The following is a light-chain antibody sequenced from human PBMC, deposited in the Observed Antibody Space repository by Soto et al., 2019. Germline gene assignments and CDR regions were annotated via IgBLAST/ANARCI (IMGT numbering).Light chain of an antibody. CDR1: SSDVGGYNY. CDR2: EVT. V-gene: IGLV2-8*01. J-gene: IGLJ3*02. Sequence: QSVLTQPPSASGSAGKSVTMSCTGTSSDVGGYNYVSWYQQRPGKAPNLMIYEVTKRPSGVPDRFSGSKSGSTASLTVSGLQAEDEAEYYCSSYAGRNNLVFGGGTKLTVL. CDR3: SSYAGRNNLV.